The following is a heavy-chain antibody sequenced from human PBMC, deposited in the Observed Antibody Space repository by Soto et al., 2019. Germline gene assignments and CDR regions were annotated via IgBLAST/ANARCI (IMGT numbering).Heavy chain of an antibody. CDR2: INHRENN. CDR3: TGPYPSYFAS. Sequence: QVQLQQWGAGLLKPSETLSLTRTVYGGAFSTYYWRWIRQPPGKGLEWIGEINHRENNNYNPSLMGRVVMSVDTPKTQFSLKLSSVTAADTAVYYCTGPYPSYFASWGQGTLVTVS. V-gene: IGHV4-34*01. CDR1: GGAFSTYY. J-gene: IGHJ4*02.